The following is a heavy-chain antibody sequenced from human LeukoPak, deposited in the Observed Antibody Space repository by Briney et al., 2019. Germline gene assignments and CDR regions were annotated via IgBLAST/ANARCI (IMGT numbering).Heavy chain of an antibody. CDR2: ISYDGSKK. D-gene: IGHD4-17*01. CDR3: QCNGDSFDY. Sequence: PGGSLRLSCAASGFTFSSYDMHWVRQAPGKGLEWVAVISYDGSKKYYADSVKGRFTISRDNSKNTLYLQMNSLRAEDTAVYYCQCNGDSFDYWGQGTLVTVSS. V-gene: IGHV3-30*03. CDR1: GFTFSSYD. J-gene: IGHJ4*02.